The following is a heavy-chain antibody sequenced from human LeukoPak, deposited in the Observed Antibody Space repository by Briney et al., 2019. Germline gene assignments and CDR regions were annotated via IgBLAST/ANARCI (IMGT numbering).Heavy chain of an antibody. CDR3: ARGSGYGVFDY. CDR1: GFTFSSYW. CDR2: INSDGSST. D-gene: IGHD6-25*01. V-gene: IGHV3-74*01. J-gene: IGHJ4*02. Sequence: PGGSLRLSCAASGFTFSSYWMHWVRQAPGKGLVWVSRINSDGSSTSYADSVKGRFTISRDNAKNTLYLQMSSLRAEDTAVYYCARGSGYGVFDYWGQGTLVTVSS.